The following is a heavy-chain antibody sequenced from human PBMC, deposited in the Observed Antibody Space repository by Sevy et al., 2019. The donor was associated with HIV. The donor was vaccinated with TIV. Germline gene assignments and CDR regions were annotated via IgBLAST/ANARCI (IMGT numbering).Heavy chain of an antibody. CDR3: ARARYGCSGGSCYSGYYYYGMDV. D-gene: IGHD2-15*01. CDR2: IIPIFGTA. CDR1: GGTFSSYA. V-gene: IGHV1-69*13. J-gene: IGHJ6*02. Sequence: ASVKVSCKASGGTFSSYAISWVRQAPGQGLEWMGGIIPIFGTANYAQKFQGRVTITADESTSTAYMELSSLRSEDTAVYYCARARYGCSGGSCYSGYYYYGMDVWGQGTPVTVPS.